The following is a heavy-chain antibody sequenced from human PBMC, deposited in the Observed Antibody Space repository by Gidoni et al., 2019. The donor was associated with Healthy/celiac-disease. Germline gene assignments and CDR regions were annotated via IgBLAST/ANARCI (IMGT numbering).Heavy chain of an antibody. Sequence: QVQLQESGTGLVKPSETLSITCTDAGGSISSYYWSWIRQPPVKGLEWLGYLYYSGSTNYNPSLKSRVTISVDTSKNQFSLKLSSVTAADTAVYYCARHPHYDSSGYYYWFDPWGQGTLVTVSS. CDR2: LYYSGST. V-gene: IGHV4-59*08. CDR3: ARHPHYDSSGYYYWFDP. D-gene: IGHD3-22*01. J-gene: IGHJ5*02. CDR1: GGSISSYY.